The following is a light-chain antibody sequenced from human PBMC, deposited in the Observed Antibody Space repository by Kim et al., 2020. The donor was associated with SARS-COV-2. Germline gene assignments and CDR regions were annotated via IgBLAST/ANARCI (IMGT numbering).Light chain of an antibody. V-gene: IGKV3-20*01. Sequence: SPGESGPRSCSARESISSNNLAWYQQRPGKSPTLIIYGASTRATGSPGRYSGSGSGTDFSLTISRLEPEDIAVYYCQFYGGSPLYTFGRGTKLEI. CDR1: ESISSNN. CDR3: QFYGGSPLYT. J-gene: IGKJ2*01. CDR2: GAS.